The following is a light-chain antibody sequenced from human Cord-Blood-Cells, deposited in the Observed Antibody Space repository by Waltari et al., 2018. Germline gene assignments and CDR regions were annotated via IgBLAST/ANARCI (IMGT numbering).Light chain of an antibody. Sequence: EIVMTQSPATLSVSPGERATLSCRASQSVSSNLAWYQQKPGQAPRLLIYGASTRATGIPARFSGSGSGTEFTLTISSLQPEDFATYYCQQLNSYPRTFGQGTKVEIK. CDR2: GAS. CDR1: QSVSSN. J-gene: IGKJ1*01. CDR3: QQLNSYPRT. V-gene: IGKV3-15*01.